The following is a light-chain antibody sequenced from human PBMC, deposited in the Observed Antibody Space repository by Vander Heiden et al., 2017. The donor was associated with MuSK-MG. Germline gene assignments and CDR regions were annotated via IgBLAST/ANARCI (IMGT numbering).Light chain of an antibody. CDR1: NSGSKS. J-gene: IGLJ1*01. Sequence: SYVLTQPPSGSVAPGQTARITCGGNNSGSKSVHCYQQKPGQAPLLLCFDVSDRPSGIPERFSGSNSWNTATLTTSTVEAGDEADDYWQVWDSSSDLLCVFGTGTKLTVL. V-gene: IGLV3-21*02. CDR3: QVWDSSSDLLCV. CDR2: DVS.